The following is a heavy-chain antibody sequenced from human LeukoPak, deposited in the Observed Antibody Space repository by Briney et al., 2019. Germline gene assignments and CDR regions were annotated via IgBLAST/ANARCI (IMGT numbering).Heavy chain of an antibody. CDR2: ISGSSGST. Sequence: EGSLRLSCAASGFTFSSYAMSWVRQAPGKGLEWVSAISGSSGSTYYADSVKGRFTISRDNSKNTLYLQMNSLRAEDTAVYYCAKSRYSSSWYYFDYWGQGTLVTVSS. J-gene: IGHJ4*02. CDR1: GFTFSSYA. CDR3: AKSRYSSSWYYFDY. D-gene: IGHD6-13*01. V-gene: IGHV3-23*01.